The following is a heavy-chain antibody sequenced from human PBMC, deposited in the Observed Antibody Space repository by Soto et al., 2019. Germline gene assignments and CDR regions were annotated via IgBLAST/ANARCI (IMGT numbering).Heavy chain of an antibody. V-gene: IGHV3-11*06. J-gene: IGHJ4*02. CDR2: SSNSGSFT. CDR3: VRSGDNYNLLDY. D-gene: IGHD1-1*01. Sequence: GSLRPSCTAPGVPFSDQYVSWIRQAPGKGLEWIGYSSNSGSFTRYADSVKGRFSISRDNAKNSLYLQINSLRGDDTAIYYCVRSGDNYNLLDYWGQGTQVTVSS. CDR1: GVPFSDQY.